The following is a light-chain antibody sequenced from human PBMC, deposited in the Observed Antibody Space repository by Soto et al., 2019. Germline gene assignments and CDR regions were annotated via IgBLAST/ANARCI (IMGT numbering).Light chain of an antibody. Sequence: QSALTQPASVSGSPGQSFTISCTGTSSDVGAYDYVSWYQQHPGKVPKLMIYDVSNRPSGVSNRFSGSKSDNTASLTISGLQAEDEADYYCSSYTTSINVIFGGGTKLTVL. V-gene: IGLV2-14*01. CDR1: SSDVGAYDY. CDR2: DVS. J-gene: IGLJ2*01. CDR3: SSYTTSINVI.